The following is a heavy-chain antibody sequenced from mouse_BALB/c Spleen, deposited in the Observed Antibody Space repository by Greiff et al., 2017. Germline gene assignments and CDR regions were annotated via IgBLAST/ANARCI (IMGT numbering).Heavy chain of an antibody. J-gene: IGHJ4*01. CDR1: GYTFTSYW. CDR3: ARGTILRAMDY. CDR2: INPSTGYT. Sequence: VQLQQSGAELAKPGASVKMSCKASGYTFTSYWMHWVKQRPGQGLEWIGYINPSTGYTEYNQKFKDKATLTADKSSSTAYMQLSSLTSEDSAVYYCARGTILRAMDYWGQGTSVTVSS. V-gene: IGHV1-7*01. D-gene: IGHD3-3*01.